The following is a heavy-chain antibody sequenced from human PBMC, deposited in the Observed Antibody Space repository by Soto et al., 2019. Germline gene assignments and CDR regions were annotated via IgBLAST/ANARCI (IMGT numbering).Heavy chain of an antibody. D-gene: IGHD3-22*01. CDR2: IIPIVGTA. Sequence: SVKVSCKASGGTFSSYAISWVRQAPGQGLEWMGGIIPIVGTANYAQKFQGRVTITADKSTSTAYMELSSLRSEDTAVYYCARDHYDSSGYYHDAFDIWGQGTMVTVSS. CDR1: GGTFSSYA. CDR3: ARDHYDSSGYYHDAFDI. V-gene: IGHV1-69*06. J-gene: IGHJ3*02.